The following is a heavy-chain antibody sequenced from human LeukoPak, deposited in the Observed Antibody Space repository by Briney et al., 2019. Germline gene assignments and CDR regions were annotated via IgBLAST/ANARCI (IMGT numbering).Heavy chain of an antibody. CDR3: ARGVGGGITIFGVVIMKGFDY. CDR2: ISAYNGNT. CDR1: GGTFSSYA. D-gene: IGHD3-3*01. V-gene: IGHV1-18*01. Sequence: GASVKVSCKASGGTFSSYAISWVRQAPGQGLEWMGWISAYNGNTNYAQKLQGRVTMTTDTSTSTAYMELRSLRSDDTAVYYCARGVGGGITIFGVVIMKGFDYWGQGTLVTVSS. J-gene: IGHJ4*02.